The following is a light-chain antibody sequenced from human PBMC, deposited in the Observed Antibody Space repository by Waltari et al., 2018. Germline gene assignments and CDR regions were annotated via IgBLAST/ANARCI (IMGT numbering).Light chain of an antibody. V-gene: IGKV3-20*01. Sequence: EVVLTQSPGSLSLSPRTRATLSCRASQSGSNNFLAWYQHKPGQAPRLLIFDASRRATGIPDRFSGSGSGTNFTLTISRLEPEDSAVYYCQQYGTSPQITFGGGTKVEI. CDR3: QQYGTSPQIT. J-gene: IGKJ4*01. CDR2: DAS. CDR1: QSGSNNF.